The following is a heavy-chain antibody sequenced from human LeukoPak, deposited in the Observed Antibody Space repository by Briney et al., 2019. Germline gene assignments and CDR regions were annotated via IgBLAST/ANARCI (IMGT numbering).Heavy chain of an antibody. V-gene: IGHV4-61*02. CDR1: GGSISSGSYY. J-gene: IGHJ6*03. CDR3: ARDRAVVTATRNYYYMDV. CDR2: IYSSGST. D-gene: IGHD2-21*02. Sequence: TSQTLSLTCTVSGGSISSGSYYWSWIRQPAGKGLEWIGRIYSSGSTNYNPSLKSRVTISLDTSKNQFSLRLSSVTAADTAVYYCARDRAVVTATRNYYYMDVWGKGTTVTISS.